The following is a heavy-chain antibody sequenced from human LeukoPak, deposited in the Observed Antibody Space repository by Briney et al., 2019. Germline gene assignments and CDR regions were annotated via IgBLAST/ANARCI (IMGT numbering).Heavy chain of an antibody. Sequence: GGTLRLSCASSGFTFSNYGMSWVRQAPGKGLEWVSAISGSGGSTYHADSVKGRFTISRDNSKNTLYLQMNSLRAEDTAVYYCARARVVVAATDFDYWGQGTLVTVSS. V-gene: IGHV3-23*01. CDR2: ISGSGGST. J-gene: IGHJ4*02. D-gene: IGHD2-15*01. CDR3: ARARVVVAATDFDY. CDR1: GFTFSNYG.